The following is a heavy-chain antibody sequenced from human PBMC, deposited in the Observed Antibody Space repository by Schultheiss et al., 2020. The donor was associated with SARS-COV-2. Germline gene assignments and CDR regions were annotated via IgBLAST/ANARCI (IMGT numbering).Heavy chain of an antibody. V-gene: IGHV4-34*01. CDR2: IYHSGST. CDR1: GGSFSGYY. J-gene: IGHJ4*02. Sequence: SETLSLTCAVYGGSFSGYYWSWIRQPPGKGLEWIGEIYHSGSTNYNPSLKSRVTISVDTSKNQFSLKLSSVTAADTAVYYCARANYFDYWGQGTLVTVSS. CDR3: ARANYFDY.